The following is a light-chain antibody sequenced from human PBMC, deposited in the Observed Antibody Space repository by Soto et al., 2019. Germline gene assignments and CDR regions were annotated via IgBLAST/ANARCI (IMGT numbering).Light chain of an antibody. Sequence: DIQMTQSPSSLSASVGDRVTITCQASQDISNYLNGYQQKPGKAPKLLIYDASNLETGVTSRFSGSGSGTEVTFTISSLHPEDIATYYCQQYDNLPPMYTFGQGTKLEIK. CDR2: DAS. CDR1: QDISNY. J-gene: IGKJ2*01. V-gene: IGKV1-33*01. CDR3: QQYDNLPPMYT.